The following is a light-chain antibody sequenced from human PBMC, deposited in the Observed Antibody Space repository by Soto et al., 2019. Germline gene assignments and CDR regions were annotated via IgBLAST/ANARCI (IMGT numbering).Light chain of an antibody. CDR1: SSDVGAFNY. J-gene: IGLJ3*02. CDR2: EVS. V-gene: IGLV2-14*01. CDR3: SSHTHTNTGV. Sequence: QSALTQPASVSGSPGQSITISCTGTSSDVGAFNYVSWYQQHPGKAPKLMIYEVSNRPSGVSIRCSGSKSGNTASLTISGLRTEDEADYYCSSHTHTNTGVFGGGTKVTVL.